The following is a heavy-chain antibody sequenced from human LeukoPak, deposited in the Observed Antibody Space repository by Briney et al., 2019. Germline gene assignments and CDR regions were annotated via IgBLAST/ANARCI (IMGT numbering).Heavy chain of an antibody. CDR2: INPSGGNT. CDR3: ARVRDGYNDAYDI. CDR1: GYSFTSYN. Sequence: ASVKVSCKTSGYSFTSYNLHWVRQAPAQRLEWMGIINPSGGNTNYAQKFQGRVTMTRDTSTSTVYMELSSLKSEDTAVYYCARVRDGYNDAYDIWGQGTMVTVSS. J-gene: IGHJ3*02. D-gene: IGHD5-24*01. V-gene: IGHV1-46*01.